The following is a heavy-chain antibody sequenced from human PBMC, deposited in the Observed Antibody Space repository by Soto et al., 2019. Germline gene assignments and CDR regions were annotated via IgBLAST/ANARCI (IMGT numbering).Heavy chain of an antibody. Sequence: QVQLVQAGAEVKKPGASVKVSCKASGYTFTSYGISWVRQAPGQGLEWMGGISAYNGNTNDAQKLQGRVTMTTDTSTSTAYMALRGLRSDDTAVYYCARIAAAGPYFDYWGPGTLVTVSS. D-gene: IGHD6-13*01. CDR3: ARIAAAGPYFDY. V-gene: IGHV1-18*01. J-gene: IGHJ4*02. CDR1: GYTFTSYG. CDR2: ISAYNGNT.